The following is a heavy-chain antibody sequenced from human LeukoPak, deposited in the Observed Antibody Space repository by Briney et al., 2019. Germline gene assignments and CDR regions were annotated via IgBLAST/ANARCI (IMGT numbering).Heavy chain of an antibody. CDR2: ISAYNGNT. D-gene: IGHD4-17*01. Sequence: ASVKVSCKASGYTFTSYGISWVRQAPGQGLEWMGWISAYNGNTNYAQKLQGRVTMTTDTSTSTAYMELSSLRSEDTGVYYCTLFDYGDYDYWGQGTLVTVSS. CDR1: GYTFTSYG. J-gene: IGHJ4*02. V-gene: IGHV1-18*01. CDR3: TLFDYGDYDY.